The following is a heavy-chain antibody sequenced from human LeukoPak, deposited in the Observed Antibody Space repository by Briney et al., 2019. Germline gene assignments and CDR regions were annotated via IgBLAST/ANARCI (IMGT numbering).Heavy chain of an antibody. CDR3: AVHGPYYYYGMDV. V-gene: IGHV4-59*01. D-gene: IGHD1-1*01. CDR1: GGSISSYY. Sequence: SETLSLTCTVSGGSISSYYWSWIRQPPGKGLEWIGYIYYSGSTNYNPSLKSRVTISVDTSKNQFSLKLSSVTAADTAVYYCAVHGPYYYYGMDVWGQGTTVTVSS. J-gene: IGHJ6*02. CDR2: IYYSGST.